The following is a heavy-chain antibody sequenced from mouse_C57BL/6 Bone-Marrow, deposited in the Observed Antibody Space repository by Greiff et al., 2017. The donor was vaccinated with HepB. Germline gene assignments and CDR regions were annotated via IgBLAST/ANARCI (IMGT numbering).Heavy chain of an antibody. CDR2: INPSNGGT. CDR3: AYYGNSLYAMDY. Sequence: QVQLQQSGTELVKPGASVKLSCKASGYTFTSYWMHWVKQRPGQGLEWIGNINPSNGGTNYNEKFKSKATLTVDKSSSTAYMQLSSLTSEDSAVYYCAYYGNSLYAMDYWGQGTSVTVSS. V-gene: IGHV1-53*01. J-gene: IGHJ4*01. D-gene: IGHD2-1*01. CDR1: GYTFTSYW.